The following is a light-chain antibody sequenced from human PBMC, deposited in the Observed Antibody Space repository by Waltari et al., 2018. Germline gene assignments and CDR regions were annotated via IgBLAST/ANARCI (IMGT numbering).Light chain of an antibody. CDR2: RIY. CDR1: RSNIGNNY. J-gene: IGLJ3*02. Sequence: QSVLTQPPSASGTPGQRVTISCSGGRSNIGNNYVFWYQQFPGTAPKLLIYRIYQRPSGVPDRFSGSKSGTSASRASSGLRSEDEADYYCAAWDDSLSVWVFGGGTKLTVL. CDR3: AAWDDSLSVWV. V-gene: IGLV1-47*01.